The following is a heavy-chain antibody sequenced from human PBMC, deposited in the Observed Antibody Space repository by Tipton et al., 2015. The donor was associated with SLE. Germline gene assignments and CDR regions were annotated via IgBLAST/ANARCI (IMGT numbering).Heavy chain of an antibody. CDR3: ARGFFHDYWSAEQGRKSFYFDN. J-gene: IGHJ4*02. CDR2: INHGGST. Sequence: TLSLTCAVYGGSFSGYYWTWIRQPPGKGLEWIGEINHGGSTNYNPSLKSRVTISEDTSKNQVSLKLTSVTAADTAMYFCARGFFHDYWSAEQGRKSFYFDNWGQGALVTVSS. CDR1: GGSFSGYY. V-gene: IGHV4-34*01. D-gene: IGHD3-3*01.